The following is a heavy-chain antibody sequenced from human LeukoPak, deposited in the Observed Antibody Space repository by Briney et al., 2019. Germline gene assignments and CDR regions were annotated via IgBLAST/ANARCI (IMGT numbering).Heavy chain of an antibody. CDR1: GYTFTSYG. CDR3: ARVGEQWLANDAFDI. D-gene: IGHD6-19*01. V-gene: IGHV1-18*01. Sequence: ASVKVSCKASGYTFTSYGISWVRQAPGQGLEWMGWISAYNGNTNYAQKLQGRVTMTTDTSTSTAYMELRSLRSDDTAVYYCARVGEQWLANDAFDIWGQGTMVTVSS. J-gene: IGHJ3*02. CDR2: ISAYNGNT.